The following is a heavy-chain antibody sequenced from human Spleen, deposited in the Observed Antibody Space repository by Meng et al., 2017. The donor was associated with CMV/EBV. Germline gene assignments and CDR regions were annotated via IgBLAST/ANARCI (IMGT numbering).Heavy chain of an antibody. J-gene: IGHJ4*02. Sequence: GESLKISCAASGFTFSSYSMNWVCQAPGKGLEWVSSISSSSSYIYYADSVKGRFTISRDNAKNSLYLQMNSLRAEDTAVYYCARGLRASIDYWGQGTLVTVSS. CDR1: GFTFSSYS. CDR3: ARGLRASIDY. V-gene: IGHV3-21*01. CDR2: ISSSSSYI. D-gene: IGHD4-17*01.